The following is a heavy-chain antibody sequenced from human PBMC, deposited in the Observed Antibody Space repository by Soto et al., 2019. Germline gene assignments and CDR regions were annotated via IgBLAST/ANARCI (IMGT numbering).Heavy chain of an antibody. J-gene: IGHJ5*01. D-gene: IGHD4-17*01. CDR1: GDSMSSGDYY. V-gene: IGHV4-30-4*01. Sequence: TQSLTCNVSGDSMSSGDYYWSWIRQPPGKGLEWLADISSRGTVYYTPSLKGRHTISMVTSKNQFSLRLRSVTAADTAVYFFARGRTVSSRTIDSWGHGTLVTVSS. CDR3: ARGRTVSSRTIDS. CDR2: ISSRGTV.